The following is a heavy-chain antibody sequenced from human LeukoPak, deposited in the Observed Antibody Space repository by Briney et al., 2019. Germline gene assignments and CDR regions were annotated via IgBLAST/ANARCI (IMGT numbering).Heavy chain of an antibody. CDR1: GGSVSSGSYY. V-gene: IGHV4-61*01. J-gene: IGHJ4*02. D-gene: IGHD6-19*01. CDR3: ARDRGPRYSSGWYLVDY. CDR2: IYYSGST. Sequence: SETLSLTCSVSGGSVSSGSYYWSWIRQPPGKGLEWIGDIYYSGSTNYNPSLKSRVSISVDTSKNQFSLKLSSVTAADTAVYYCARDRGPRYSSGWYLVDYWGQGTLVTVSS.